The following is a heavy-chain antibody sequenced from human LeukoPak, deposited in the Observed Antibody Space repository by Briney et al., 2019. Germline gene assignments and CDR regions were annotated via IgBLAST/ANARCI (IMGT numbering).Heavy chain of an antibody. CDR2: IYYSGST. CDR3: ASFYCGGDCYSPDYYYGMDV. V-gene: IGHV4-59*08. CDR1: GGSISSYY. J-gene: IGHJ6*02. D-gene: IGHD2-21*02. Sequence: SETLSLTCTVSGGSISSYYWSWIRQPPGKVLERIGYIYYSGSTNYNPSLKSRVTISVDTSKNQFSLKLSTVTSADTAVYYCASFYCGGDCYSPDYYYGMDVWGQGTMVTVSS.